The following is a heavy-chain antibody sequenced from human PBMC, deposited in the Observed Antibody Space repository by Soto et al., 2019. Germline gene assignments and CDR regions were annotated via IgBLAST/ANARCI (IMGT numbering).Heavy chain of an antibody. D-gene: IGHD2-21*02. CDR1: GFTFTSNS. CDR3: ARGRVGTAYFDY. V-gene: IGHV3-48*02. J-gene: IGHJ4*02. Sequence: LRLSCAASGFTFTSNSMNWVRQAPGKGLEWISYITSSSSTIYYADSVKGRFTISRDNAKNSLYLQMNSLRDDDTAVYYCARGRVGTAYFDYWGQGALVTVSS. CDR2: ITSSSSTI.